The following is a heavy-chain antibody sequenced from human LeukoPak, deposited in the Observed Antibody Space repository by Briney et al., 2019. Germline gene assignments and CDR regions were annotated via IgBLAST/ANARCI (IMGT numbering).Heavy chain of an antibody. J-gene: IGHJ4*02. Sequence: PGESLKISCKGSGYIFTTYWIGWVRQMPGKGLEWMGIICPGDSDPRYSPSFQGQVTISADKSISTAYLQWSSLKASDSAMYYCVRHGLGSSWFGFDYWGQGTLVTVSS. CDR2: ICPGDSDP. V-gene: IGHV5-51*01. CDR3: VRHGLGSSWFGFDY. D-gene: IGHD6-13*01. CDR1: GYIFTTYW.